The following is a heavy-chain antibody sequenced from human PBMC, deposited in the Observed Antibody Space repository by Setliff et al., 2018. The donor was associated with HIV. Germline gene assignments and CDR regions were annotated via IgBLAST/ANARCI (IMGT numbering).Heavy chain of an antibody. CDR2: VYYSGGT. J-gene: IGHJ5*02. D-gene: IGHD3-3*01. Sequence: SETLSLTCSVSGGSISSYYWSWIRQPPGKGLEWIGCVYYSGGTNYNPSLRSRVTISVDTSKNHFSLKLSSVTAADTAVYYCARDRGSYNFWSGLARGDNWFDPWGQGTLVTVSS. CDR1: GGSISSYY. CDR3: ARDRGSYNFWSGLARGDNWFDP. V-gene: IGHV4-59*12.